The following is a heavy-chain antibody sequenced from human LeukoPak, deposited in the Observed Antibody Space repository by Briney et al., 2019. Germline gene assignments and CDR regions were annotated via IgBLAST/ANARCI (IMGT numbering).Heavy chain of an antibody. Sequence: GGSLRLSCAASGFSLSNYWMNWVRQAPGKGLEWVANIKQDGSEKNYVDSVKGRFTISRDNAKNSLILQMNSLRGEDTAVYYCAKELLVPSPLRSRLERWGQGTLVTVSS. CDR3: AKELLVPSPLRSRLER. J-gene: IGHJ4*02. CDR1: GFSLSNYW. V-gene: IGHV3-7*03. CDR2: IKQDGSEK. D-gene: IGHD2-2*01.